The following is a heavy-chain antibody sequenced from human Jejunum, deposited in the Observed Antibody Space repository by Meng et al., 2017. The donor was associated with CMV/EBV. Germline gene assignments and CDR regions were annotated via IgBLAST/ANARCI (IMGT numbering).Heavy chain of an antibody. CDR3: AREGTTLVTYDY. CDR1: GFTVSNSY. Sequence: LGGVGGGLVEPGGSLRLSCAASGFTVSNSYMSWVRQAPGKGLEWVSVIYGGGSTYYADSVKGRFTISRDSSKNTLYLQMNSLRAEDTAVYYCAREGTTLVTYDYWGQGTLVTVSS. D-gene: IGHD5-18*01. V-gene: IGHV3-66*01. J-gene: IGHJ4*02. CDR2: IYGGGST.